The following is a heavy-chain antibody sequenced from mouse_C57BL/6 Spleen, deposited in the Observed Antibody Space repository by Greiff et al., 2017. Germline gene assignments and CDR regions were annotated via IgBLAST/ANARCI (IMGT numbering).Heavy chain of an antibody. J-gene: IGHJ2*01. V-gene: IGHV1-5*01. CDR1: GYTFTSYW. D-gene: IGHD2-4*01. Sequence: VQLKQSGTVLARPGASVKMSCKTSGYTFTSYWMHWVKQRPGQGLEWIGAIYPGNSDTSYNQKFKGKGKLTAVTSASTAYMELSSLTNEDSAVYYCTKGYDYDDFDYWGQGTTLTVSS. CDR2: IYPGNSDT. CDR3: TKGYDYDDFDY.